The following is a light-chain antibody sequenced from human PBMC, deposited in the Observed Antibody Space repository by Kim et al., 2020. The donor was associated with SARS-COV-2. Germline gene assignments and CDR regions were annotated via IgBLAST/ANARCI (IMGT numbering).Light chain of an antibody. Sequence: VALGQTVRITCQGDSLRSYYATWYQQKPGQAPILVIYGKNIRPSGIPDRFSGSSSGNTASLTITGTQAGDEADYYCNSRDSNENVFFGGGTQLTVL. J-gene: IGLJ2*01. CDR1: SLRSYY. V-gene: IGLV3-19*01. CDR2: GKN. CDR3: NSRDSNENVF.